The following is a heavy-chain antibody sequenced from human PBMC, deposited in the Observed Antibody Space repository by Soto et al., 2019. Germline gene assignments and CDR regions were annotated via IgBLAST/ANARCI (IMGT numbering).Heavy chain of an antibody. V-gene: IGHV3-21*01. CDR2: ISSSSSYI. CDR3: ARGGEYPDSYYGMDV. D-gene: IGHD6-6*01. Sequence: EVQLVESGGGLVKPGGSLRLSCAASGFTFSSYSMNWVRQAPGKGLEWVSSISSSSSYIYYADSVKGRFTISRDNAKNSLYLQMNSLRAEDTAVYYCARGGEYPDSYYGMDVWGQGTTVTVSS. CDR1: GFTFSSYS. J-gene: IGHJ6*02.